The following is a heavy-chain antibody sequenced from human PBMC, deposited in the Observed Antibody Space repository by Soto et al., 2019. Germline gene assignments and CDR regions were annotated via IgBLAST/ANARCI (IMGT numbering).Heavy chain of an antibody. J-gene: IGHJ5*02. D-gene: IGHD3-10*01. CDR2: ISSSSSTI. CDR1: GFTFSSYS. Sequence: EVQLVESGGGLVQPGGSLRLSCAASGFTFSSYSMNWVRQAPGKGLEWVSYISSSSSTIYYADSVKGRFTISRDNAKNSLYLQMNSLRAEDTAVYYRARDGLSLWFGDGSDYNWFDPWGQGTLVTVSS. CDR3: ARDGLSLWFGDGSDYNWFDP. V-gene: IGHV3-48*01.